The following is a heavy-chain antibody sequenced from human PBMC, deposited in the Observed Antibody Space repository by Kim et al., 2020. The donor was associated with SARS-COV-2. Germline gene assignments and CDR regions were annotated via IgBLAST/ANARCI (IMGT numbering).Heavy chain of an antibody. J-gene: IGHJ6*02. Sequence: GGSLRLSCAASGFTFSDYYMSWIRQAPGKGLEWVSYISSSSSYTNYADSVKGRFTISRDNAKNSLYLQMNSLRAEDTAVYYCARDRTQATYYYDSSGPKSGGSCSYNYYGMDVWGQGTTVTVSS. CDR2: ISSSSSYT. CDR3: ARDRTQATYYYDSSGPKSGGSCSYNYYGMDV. CDR1: GFTFSDYY. V-gene: IGHV3-11*05. D-gene: IGHD3-22*01.